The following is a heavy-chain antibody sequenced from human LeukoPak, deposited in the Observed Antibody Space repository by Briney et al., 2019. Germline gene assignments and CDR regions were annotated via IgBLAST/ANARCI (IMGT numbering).Heavy chain of an antibody. CDR3: AKAQLLAKTCFDP. V-gene: IGHV3-23*01. CDR2: KTGTGGST. CDR1: GFTFSSYA. Sequence: GGSLTLSCAPSGFTFSSYAMSWVRHAPGRGLEWVSAKTGTGGSTYYADSVKGRFNLSRDHSKHTLYLQMNSRGAEDTVVYYCAKAQLLAKTCFDPWGQGTLVTVSS. D-gene: IGHD6-13*01. J-gene: IGHJ5*02.